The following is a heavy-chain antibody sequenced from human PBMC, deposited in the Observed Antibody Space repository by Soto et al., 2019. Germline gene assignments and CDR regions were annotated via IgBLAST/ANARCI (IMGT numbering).Heavy chain of an antibody. CDR1: GFTFSSYS. CDR2: ISSSSSYI. J-gene: IGHJ6*03. Sequence: GGSLRLSCAASGFTFSSYSMNWVRQAPGKGLEWVSSISSSSSYIYYADSVKGRFTICRDNAKNSLYLQMNSLRAEDTAVYYCARDVDRSPYYDFWSGYSYYMDVWGKGTTVTVSS. CDR3: ARDVDRSPYYDFWSGYSYYMDV. V-gene: IGHV3-21*01. D-gene: IGHD3-3*01.